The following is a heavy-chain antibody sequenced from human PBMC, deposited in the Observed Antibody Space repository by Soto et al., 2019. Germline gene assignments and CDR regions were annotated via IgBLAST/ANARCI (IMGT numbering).Heavy chain of an antibody. Sequence: GGSLRLSCTASGFTFGDYAMSWVRQAPGKGLEWVGFIRSKAYGGTTEYAASVKGRFTISRDDSKSIAYLQMNSLKTEDTAVYYCTRARTESNWFDPWGQGTLVTVS. CDR2: IRSKAYGGTT. J-gene: IGHJ5*02. D-gene: IGHD1-1*01. CDR3: TRARTESNWFDP. CDR1: GFTFGDYA. V-gene: IGHV3-49*04.